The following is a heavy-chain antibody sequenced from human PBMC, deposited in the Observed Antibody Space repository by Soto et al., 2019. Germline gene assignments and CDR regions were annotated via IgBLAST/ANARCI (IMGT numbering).Heavy chain of an antibody. CDR3: ATVVVAATPQYYFDY. J-gene: IGHJ4*02. D-gene: IGHD2-15*01. CDR1: GGSISSGGYY. Sequence: PSETLSLTCTVSGGSISSGGYYWSWIRQHPGKGLEWIGYIYYSGSTYYNPSLKSRVTISVDTSKNQFSLKLSSVTAADTAVYYCATVVVAATPQYYFDYWGQGTLVTVTP. CDR2: IYYSGST. V-gene: IGHV4-31*03.